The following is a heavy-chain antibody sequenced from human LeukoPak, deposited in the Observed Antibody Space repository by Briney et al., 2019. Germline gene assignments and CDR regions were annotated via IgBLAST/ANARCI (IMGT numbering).Heavy chain of an antibody. Sequence: GGSLRLSYAASGFTFSSYEMNWVRQAPGKGLEWVSYISSSDNTIHYADSVKGRFTISRDNAKNSLYLQMNSLRAEDTAVYYCARDINWVGGYWGQGTLVTVSS. D-gene: IGHD7-27*01. V-gene: IGHV3-48*03. J-gene: IGHJ4*02. CDR3: ARDINWVGGY. CDR2: ISSSDNTI. CDR1: GFTFSSYE.